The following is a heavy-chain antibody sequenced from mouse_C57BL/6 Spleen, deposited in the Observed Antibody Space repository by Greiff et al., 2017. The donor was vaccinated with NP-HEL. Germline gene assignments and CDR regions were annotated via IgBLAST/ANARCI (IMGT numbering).Heavy chain of an antibody. CDR3: ARRGYSNWD. CDR2: IDPSDSYT. CDR1: GYTFTSYW. Sequence: QVQLQQPGAELVKPGASVKLSCKASGYTFTSYWMQWVKQRPGQGLEWIGEIDPSDSYTNYNQKFKGKATLTVDTSSSTAYMQLSSLTSEDSAVYYCARRGYSNWDWGQGTTLTVSS. D-gene: IGHD2-5*01. V-gene: IGHV1-50*01. J-gene: IGHJ2*01.